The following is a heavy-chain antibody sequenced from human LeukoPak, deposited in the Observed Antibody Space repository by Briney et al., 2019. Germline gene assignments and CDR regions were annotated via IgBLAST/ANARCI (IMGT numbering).Heavy chain of an antibody. J-gene: IGHJ4*02. D-gene: IGHD2-21*01. CDR1: GFTFSNYA. CDR2: LSGSGGST. CDR3: AGPPPFCGGDCSDY. Sequence: GGSLRLSCAASGFTFSNYAMSWVRQAPGKGLEWVSTLSGSGGSTFYADSVKGRLTSSRDNSKNSLYLQFNRVRAEDTAVCYCAGPPPFCGGDCSDYWGQGTLVTVSS. V-gene: IGHV3-23*01.